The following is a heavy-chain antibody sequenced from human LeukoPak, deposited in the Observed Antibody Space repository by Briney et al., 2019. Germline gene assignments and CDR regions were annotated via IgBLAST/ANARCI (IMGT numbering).Heavy chain of an antibody. CDR2: ISYDGSNK. V-gene: IGHV3-30*03. CDR3: ARDSGLGYSSAFDI. J-gene: IGHJ3*02. CDR1: GFTFSDYG. D-gene: IGHD5-18*01. Sequence: PGRSLRLSCTASGFTFSDYGIHWVRQAPGKGLEWVTFISYDGSNKYYVDSVKGRFTISRDNSKNTLYLQMNSLRAEDTAVYYCARDSGLGYSSAFDIWGQGTMVTVSS.